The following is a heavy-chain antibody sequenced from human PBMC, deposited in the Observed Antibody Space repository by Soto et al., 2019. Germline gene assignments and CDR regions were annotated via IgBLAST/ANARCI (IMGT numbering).Heavy chain of an antibody. CDR3: ARDDCTNGVCYKVRMDV. CDR1: GGTFSSYT. J-gene: IGHJ6*04. V-gene: IGHV1-69*08. CDR2: IIPILGIA. D-gene: IGHD2-8*01. Sequence: QVPLVQSGAEVKKPGSSVKVSCKASGGTFSSYTISWVRQAPGQGLEWMGRIIPILGIANYAQNFQGRVTITADKSTGTAYMELSSLRSEDTAVYYCARDDCTNGVCYKVRMDVWGKGTTVTVSS.